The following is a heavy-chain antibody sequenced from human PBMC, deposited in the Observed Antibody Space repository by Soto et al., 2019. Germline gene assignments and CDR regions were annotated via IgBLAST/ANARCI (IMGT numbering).Heavy chain of an antibody. D-gene: IGHD3-10*01. CDR3: ASQVWLGEPNFDY. V-gene: IGHV4-59*08. CDR1: GGSISSYY. J-gene: IGHJ4*02. Sequence: QVQLQESGPGLVKPSETLSLTCTVSGGSISSYYWSWIRQPPGKGLEWIGYIYYSGSTNYNPSLKCRVTISVDTSKNQFSLKLSSVTAADTAVYYCASQVWLGEPNFDYWGQGTLVTVSS. CDR2: IYYSGST.